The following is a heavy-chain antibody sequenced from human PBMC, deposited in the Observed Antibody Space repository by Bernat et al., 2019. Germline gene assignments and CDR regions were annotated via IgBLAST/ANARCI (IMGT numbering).Heavy chain of an antibody. D-gene: IGHD1-26*01. CDR1: GGSVSSGSYY. J-gene: IGHJ2*01. CDR2: IYYSGST. V-gene: IGHV4-61*01. CDR3: ARDPRWGYFDL. Sequence: QVQLQESGPGLVKPSETLSLTCTVSGGSVSSGSYYWSWIRQPPGKGLEWIGYIYYSGSTNYNPSLKSRVTISVDTSKNQFSLKLSSVPAADTAVYYCARDPRWGYFDLWGRGTLVTVSS.